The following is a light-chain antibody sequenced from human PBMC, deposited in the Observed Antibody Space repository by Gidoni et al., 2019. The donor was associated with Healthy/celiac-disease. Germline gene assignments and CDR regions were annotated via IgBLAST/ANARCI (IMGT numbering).Light chain of an antibody. V-gene: IGKV3-15*01. CDR2: GAS. CDR3: QQYNNWPPWT. CDR1: QSVSSN. J-gene: IGKJ1*01. Sequence: ELVMTQSPATLSVSPGERATLSCRAGQSVSSNLAWYQQKPGQAPRLLIYGASTRATGIPARVSGSGSGTEFTLTISSLQSEDFAVYYCQQYNNWPPWTFXQXTKVEIK.